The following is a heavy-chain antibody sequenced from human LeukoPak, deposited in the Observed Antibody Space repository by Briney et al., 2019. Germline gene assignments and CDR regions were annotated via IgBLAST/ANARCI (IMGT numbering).Heavy chain of an antibody. CDR3: ARFHPGCSGGSCYSRGVGATASYYFDY. J-gene: IGHJ4*02. V-gene: IGHV4-59*01. Sequence: SETLSLTCTVSGGSISSYYWSWIRQPPGKGLEWIGYIYYSGSTNYNPSLKSRVTISVDTSKNQFSLKLSSVTAADTAVYYCARFHPGCSGGSCYSRGVGATASYYFDYWGQGTLVTVSS. CDR1: GGSISSYY. D-gene: IGHD2-15*01. CDR2: IYYSGST.